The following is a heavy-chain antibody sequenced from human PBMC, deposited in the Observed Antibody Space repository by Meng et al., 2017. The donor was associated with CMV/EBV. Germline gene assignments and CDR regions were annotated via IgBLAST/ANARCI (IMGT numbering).Heavy chain of an antibody. V-gene: IGHV3-30*02. D-gene: IGHD6-13*01. Sequence: GGSLRLSCAASGFTFSSYGMHWVRQAPGKGLEWVAFIRYDGSNKYYADSVKGRFTISRDNSKNTLYLQMNSLRAEDTAVYYCAKDVRLWRRIAAAGLDYWGQGTLVTVFS. CDR3: AKDVRLWRRIAAAGLDY. J-gene: IGHJ4*02. CDR2: IRYDGSNK. CDR1: GFTFSSYG.